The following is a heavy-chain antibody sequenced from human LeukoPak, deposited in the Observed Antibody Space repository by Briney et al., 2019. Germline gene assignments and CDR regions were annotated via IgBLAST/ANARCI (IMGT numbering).Heavy chain of an antibody. D-gene: IGHD4-11*01. CDR3: ARDRTGQQLISRKEYYYMDV. V-gene: IGHV3-7*01. Sequence: GGSLRLSCAASGFTFSNFWMSWVRQAPGKGLEWVATIRQDGSQKYYVDSVKGRFTISRDDAKNSLYLQMNSLRGEDTAVYYCARDRTGQQLISRKEYYYMDVWGKGTTVTISS. CDR1: GFTFSNFW. CDR2: IRQDGSQK. J-gene: IGHJ6*03.